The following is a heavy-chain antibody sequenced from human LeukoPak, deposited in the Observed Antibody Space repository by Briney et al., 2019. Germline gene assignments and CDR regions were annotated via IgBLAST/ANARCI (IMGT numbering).Heavy chain of an antibody. CDR1: GFTFDAYA. CDR3: AKVITGGRSSPYFDS. J-gene: IGHJ4*02. Sequence: GGSLRLSCAASGFTFDAYAMHWVRQAPGKGLEWVSGISWNGGGMGYAVSVKGRFTISRDNAKNSLYLQMNSLRDEDTALYYCAKVITGGRSSPYFDSWGQGTLVTVSS. D-gene: IGHD6-6*01. V-gene: IGHV3-9*01. CDR2: ISWNGGGM.